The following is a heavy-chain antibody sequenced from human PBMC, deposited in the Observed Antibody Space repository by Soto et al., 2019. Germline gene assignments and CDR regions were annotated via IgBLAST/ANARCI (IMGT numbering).Heavy chain of an antibody. Sequence: PGGSLRLSCAASGFTFSSYEMNWVRQAPGKGLEWVSYISSSGSTIYYADSVKGRFTISRDNAKNSLYLQMNSLRAEDTAVYYCATTTALPYYYYGMDVWGQGTTVTVSS. CDR3: ATTTALPYYYYGMDV. V-gene: IGHV3-48*03. CDR1: GFTFSSYE. J-gene: IGHJ6*02. CDR2: ISSSGSTI. D-gene: IGHD1-26*01.